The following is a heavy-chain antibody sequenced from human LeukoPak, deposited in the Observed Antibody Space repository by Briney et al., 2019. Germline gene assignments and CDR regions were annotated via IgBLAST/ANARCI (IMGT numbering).Heavy chain of an antibody. CDR1: GGSISSFY. V-gene: IGHV4-59*08. D-gene: IGHD1-26*01. CDR3: ARWSGSFEYYFDS. CDR2: AYHSGST. Sequence: PSETLSLTCTVSGGSISSFYWSWIRQPPGKGLEWIGYAYHSGSTTYNPSLKSRVTISVDTSKNQFSLRLSSVTAADTAVYYCARWSGSFEYYFDSWGQGTLATVSS. J-gene: IGHJ4*02.